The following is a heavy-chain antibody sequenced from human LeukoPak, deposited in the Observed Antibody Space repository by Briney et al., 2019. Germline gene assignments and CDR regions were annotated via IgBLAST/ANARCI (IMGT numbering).Heavy chain of an antibody. CDR3: ARVRDYYDSTYYYYYMDV. J-gene: IGHJ6*03. Sequence: PSETLSLTCAVSGSSVSSVYFWGWIRQPPGKGREWIGSIYQGSSTYFNPSRKSRVTISLDTSKNQFSLKLSSVTAADTAVYYCARVRDYYDSTYYYYYMDVWGKGTTVTVSS. CDR2: IYQGSST. V-gene: IGHV4-38-2*01. D-gene: IGHD3-22*01. CDR1: GSSVSSVYF.